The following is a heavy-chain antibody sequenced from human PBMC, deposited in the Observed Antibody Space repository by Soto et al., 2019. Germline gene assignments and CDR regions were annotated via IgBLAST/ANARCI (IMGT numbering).Heavy chain of an antibody. Sequence: GGSLRLSCAASGFTVSSNYMSWVRQAPGKGLEWVSVIYSGGSTYYADSVKGRFTISRDNSKNTLYLQMSSLRAEDTAVYYCAREMSIAARPLYYYYYMDVWGKGTTVTVSS. V-gene: IGHV3-66*01. D-gene: IGHD6-6*01. CDR1: GFTVSSNY. CDR3: AREMSIAARPLYYYYYMDV. CDR2: IYSGGST. J-gene: IGHJ6*03.